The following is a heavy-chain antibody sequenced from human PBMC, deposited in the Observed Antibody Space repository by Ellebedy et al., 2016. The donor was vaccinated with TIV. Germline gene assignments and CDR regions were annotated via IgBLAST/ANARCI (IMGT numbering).Heavy chain of an antibody. D-gene: IGHD2-15*01. CDR1: GGSFSGYY. Sequence: MPSETLSLTCAVYGGSFSGYYWSWIRQPPGKGLEWIGEINHSGSTNYNPSLKSRVTISVDTSKNQFSLKLSSVTAADTAVYYCARQGYCSGGSCYRGYGMDVWGQGTTVTVSS. J-gene: IGHJ6*02. CDR2: INHSGST. CDR3: ARQGYCSGGSCYRGYGMDV. V-gene: IGHV4-34*01.